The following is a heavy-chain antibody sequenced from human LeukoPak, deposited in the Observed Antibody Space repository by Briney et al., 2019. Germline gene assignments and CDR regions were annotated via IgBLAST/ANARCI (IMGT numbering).Heavy chain of an antibody. CDR3: AKSDSSGYYYNRRGYFDL. CDR1: GFTFSSYA. J-gene: IGHJ2*01. V-gene: IGHV3-23*01. Sequence: GGSLRLSCAASGFTFSSYAMSWVRQAPGKGLEWVSAISGSGGSTYYADSVKGRFTISRDNSKNTLYLQMNSLRAEDTAVYYCAKSDSSGYYYNRRGYFDLWGRGTLVTVSS. D-gene: IGHD3-22*01. CDR2: ISGSGGST.